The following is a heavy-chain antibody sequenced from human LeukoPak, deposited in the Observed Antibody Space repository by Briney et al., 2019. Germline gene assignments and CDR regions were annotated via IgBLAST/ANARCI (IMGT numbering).Heavy chain of an antibody. V-gene: IGHV4-34*01. CDR1: ARSLSAYY. Sequence: KTSQTLSHTSAVYARSLSAYYWSWIRQPPGKGLEWIGEINHSGSTNHNPSLKSRVTISVDTSKNQFSLKLSSVTAANTAVYYCARVKRGYSYGRIDYWGQGTLVTVSS. CDR2: INHSGST. J-gene: IGHJ4*02. D-gene: IGHD5-18*01. CDR3: ARVKRGYSYGRIDY.